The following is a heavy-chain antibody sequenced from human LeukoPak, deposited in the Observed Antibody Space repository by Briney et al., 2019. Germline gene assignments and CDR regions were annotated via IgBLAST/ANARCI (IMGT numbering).Heavy chain of an antibody. CDR1: GYTFTNYD. Sequence: ASVKVSCKASGYTFTNYDINWVRQASGQGLEWMGWMSPNSGYTGYSQKFQGRVSITRETSIGTACLELSSLRSDDTAVYYCARNPYETGHFDPWGQGTLVTVSS. D-gene: IGHD3-3*01. CDR3: ARNPYETGHFDP. CDR2: MSPNSGYT. V-gene: IGHV1-8*03. J-gene: IGHJ5*02.